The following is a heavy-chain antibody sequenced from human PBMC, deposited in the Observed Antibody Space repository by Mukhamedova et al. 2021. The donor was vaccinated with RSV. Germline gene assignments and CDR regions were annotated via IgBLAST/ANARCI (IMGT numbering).Heavy chain of an antibody. CDR3: AREPQQQLARRAFDI. V-gene: IGHV3-21*01. CDR2: ISSSSSYI. Sequence: QAPGKGLEWVSSISSSSSYIYYADSVKGRFTISRDNAKNSLYLQMNSLRAEDTAVYYCAREPQQQLARRAFDIWGQGTMVTVSS. J-gene: IGHJ3*02. D-gene: IGHD6-13*01.